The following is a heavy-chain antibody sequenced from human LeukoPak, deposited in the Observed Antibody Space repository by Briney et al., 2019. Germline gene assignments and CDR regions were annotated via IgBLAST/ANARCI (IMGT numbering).Heavy chain of an antibody. J-gene: IGHJ4*02. Sequence: PGGSLRLSCAASGFTFSNYYMSWVRQAPGEGLEWVSYISSSGSTIYYADSVKGRFTISRDNAKNSLYLQMNSLRAEDTAVYYCARDIEMSTILSGRPFVYFDYWGQGTLVTVSS. CDR3: ARDIEMSTILSGRPFVYFDY. CDR1: GFTFSNYY. CDR2: ISSSGSTI. D-gene: IGHD5-24*01. V-gene: IGHV3-11*01.